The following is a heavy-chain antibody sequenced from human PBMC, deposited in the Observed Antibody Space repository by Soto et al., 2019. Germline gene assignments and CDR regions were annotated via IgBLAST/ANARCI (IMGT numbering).Heavy chain of an antibody. D-gene: IGHD3-16*02. V-gene: IGHV4-30-4*01. J-gene: IGHJ4*02. CDR1: GGSISSGDYY. CDR3: AREMITFGGVIVPHFDY. Sequence: QVQLQESGPGLVKPSQTLSLTCTVSGGSISSGDYYWSWIRQPPGKRLEWIGYIYYSGSTYYNPSRKSRVTISVDTSKNQFSLKLSSVTAADTAVYYCAREMITFGGVIVPHFDYWGQGTLVTVSS. CDR2: IYYSGST.